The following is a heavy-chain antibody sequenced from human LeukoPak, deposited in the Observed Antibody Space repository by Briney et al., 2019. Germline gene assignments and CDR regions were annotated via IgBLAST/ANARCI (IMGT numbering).Heavy chain of an antibody. CDR3: ARTTVTTQPYYYYYMDV. CDR1: GGTFSSYA. J-gene: IGHJ6*03. CDR2: IIPIFGTA. V-gene: IGHV1-69*06. Sequence: ASVKVSCKASGGTFSSYAISWVRQAPGQGLEWMGGIIPIFGTANYAQKFQGRVTITADKSTSTAYMELSSLRSEDTAVYYCARTTVTTQPYYYYYMDVWGKGTTVTVSS. D-gene: IGHD4-17*01.